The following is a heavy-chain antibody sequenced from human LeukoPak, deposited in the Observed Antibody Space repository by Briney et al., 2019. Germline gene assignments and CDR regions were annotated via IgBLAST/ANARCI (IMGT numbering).Heavy chain of an antibody. CDR1: GGSFSDYY. V-gene: IGHV4-34*01. CDR2: INHSGST. Sequence: SETLSLTCDVYGGSFSDYYWSWIRQPPGKGLEWIGEINHSGSTNYNPSLKSRATISVDTSKNQFSLKLSSVTAADTAVYYRARGPRGLGMAGTFDYWGQGTLVTVSS. J-gene: IGHJ4*02. CDR3: ARGPRGLGMAGTFDY. D-gene: IGHD6-19*01.